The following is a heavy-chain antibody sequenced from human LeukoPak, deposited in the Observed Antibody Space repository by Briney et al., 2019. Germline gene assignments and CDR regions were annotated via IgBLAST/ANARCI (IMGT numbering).Heavy chain of an antibody. CDR2: IRFDGGKR. CDR3: ARDRDNDSSFDY. D-gene: IGHD1-1*01. J-gene: IGHJ4*02. Sequence: GGSLRLSCAASGLPFTTYGMHWVRQAPGKGLEWVAFIRFDGGKRDYADSVKGRFTISRDNAKNSLYLQVNSLRAEDTAVYYCARDRDNDSSFDYWGQGTLVTVSS. V-gene: IGHV3-30*02. CDR1: GLPFTTYG.